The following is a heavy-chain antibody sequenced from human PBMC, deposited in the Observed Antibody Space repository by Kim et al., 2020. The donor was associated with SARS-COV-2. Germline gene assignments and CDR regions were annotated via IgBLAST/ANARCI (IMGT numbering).Heavy chain of an antibody. CDR3: ARDNYFYVVSLSGDYEGMDV. J-gene: IGHJ6*02. Sequence: GGSLRLSCAASGLSFDNSAMHWVRQAPGKGLEWVALISFDGSNKSYADSVKGRFTISRDNSKNTLYLQMNSLRVEDTAVYYCARDNYFYVVSLSGDYEGMDVWGQGTTVTVSS. D-gene: IGHD2-21*01. V-gene: IGHV3-30*04. CDR1: GLSFDNSA. CDR2: ISFDGSNK.